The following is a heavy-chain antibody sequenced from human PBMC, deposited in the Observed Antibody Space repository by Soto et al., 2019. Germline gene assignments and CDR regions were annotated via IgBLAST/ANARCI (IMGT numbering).Heavy chain of an antibody. Sequence: QVQLQESGPGLGKPSQTLSLTCTVSGCSISSGGYYWSWIRPHPGKGLEWIGYLYNSGSTYYNPSLKRRVTISADTSKNQFSLKLSSVTAADTAVDYCARDPAPWGQGTLVTVSS. J-gene: IGHJ5*02. CDR3: ARDPAP. CDR2: LYNSGST. CDR1: GCSISSGGYY. V-gene: IGHV4-31*03.